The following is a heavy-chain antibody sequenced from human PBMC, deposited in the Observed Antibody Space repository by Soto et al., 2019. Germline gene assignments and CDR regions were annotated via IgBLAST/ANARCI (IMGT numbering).Heavy chain of an antibody. D-gene: IGHD1-26*01. J-gene: IGHJ4*02. CDR2: INNDGSRT. CDR1: GSTFSNYW. CDR3: GTTFEY. Sequence: GSLRLSCAASGSTFSNYWIHWVRQVPGEGLVWVSSINNDGSRTWYADSVRGRIAMSRDNARNLVSLQMNSLRAEDTAVYYCGTTFEYWGQGALVTVSS. V-gene: IGHV3-74*01.